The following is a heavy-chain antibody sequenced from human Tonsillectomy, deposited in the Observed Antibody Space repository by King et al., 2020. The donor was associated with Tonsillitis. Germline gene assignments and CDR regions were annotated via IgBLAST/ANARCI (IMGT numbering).Heavy chain of an antibody. D-gene: IGHD6-13*01. CDR2: INSDGSST. V-gene: IGHV3-74*01. CDR1: GFTFSSYW. CDR3: ARALYSSSWYGGVDFDY. J-gene: IGHJ4*02. Sequence: VQLVESGGGLVQPRGSLRLSCAASGFTFSSYWMHWVRQAPGKGLVWVSRINSDGSSTSYADSVKGRFTISRDNAKNTLYLQMNSLRAEDTAVYYCARALYSSSWYGGVDFDYWGQGTLVTVSS.